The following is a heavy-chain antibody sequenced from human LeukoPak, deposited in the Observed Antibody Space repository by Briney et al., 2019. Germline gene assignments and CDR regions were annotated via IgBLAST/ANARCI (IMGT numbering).Heavy chain of an antibody. V-gene: IGHV1-8*01. CDR2: MNPNSGNT. Sequence: ASVKVSCKASGYTFTSYDINWVRQATGQGLEWMGWMNPNSGNTGYAQKFQGRVTITRNTSISTAYMELSSLRSEDTAVYYCAGSDWGSDYYYGMDVWGQGTTVTVSS. CDR3: AGSDWGSDYYYGMDV. CDR1: GYTFTSYD. D-gene: IGHD7-27*01. J-gene: IGHJ6*02.